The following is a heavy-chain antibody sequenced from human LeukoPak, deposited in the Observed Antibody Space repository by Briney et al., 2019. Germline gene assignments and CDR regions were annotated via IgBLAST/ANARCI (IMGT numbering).Heavy chain of an antibody. CDR3: ARDQGSGRSYYYYYYGMDV. CDR2: IWYGGSNK. Sequence: PGRSLRLSCAASGFTFSSYGMHWVRQAPGKGLEWVAVIWYGGSNKYYADSVKGRFTISRDNSKNTLYLQMNSLRAEDTAVYYCARDQGSGRSYYYYYYGMDVWGQGTTVTVSS. V-gene: IGHV3-33*01. D-gene: IGHD3-10*01. CDR1: GFTFSSYG. J-gene: IGHJ6*02.